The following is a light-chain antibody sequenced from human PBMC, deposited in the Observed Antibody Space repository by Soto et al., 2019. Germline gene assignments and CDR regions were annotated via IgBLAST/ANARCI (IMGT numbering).Light chain of an antibody. Sequence: EIVLTQSPGTLSLSPGERATLSCRARQSVSSAYLAWYQQKPGQAPRLLISGASSRATGIPDRFSGSGSGTDFTLTISRLEPEDFAVYFCQQYGGSPPITFGQGTRLDIK. CDR2: GAS. J-gene: IGKJ5*01. CDR1: QSVSSAY. V-gene: IGKV3-20*01. CDR3: QQYGGSPPIT.